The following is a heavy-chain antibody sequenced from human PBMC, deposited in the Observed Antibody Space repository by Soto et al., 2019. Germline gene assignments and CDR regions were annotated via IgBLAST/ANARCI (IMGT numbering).Heavy chain of an antibody. J-gene: IGHJ6*02. V-gene: IGHV4-4*07. CDR1: GGSMNDDY. CDR3: ARVSWREKYGMDV. CDR2: IYSSGST. Sequence: SETLSLTCTVSGGSMNDDYWTWIRQPAGKGLEWIGRIYSSGSTRYNPSLKSRFTISRDNAKNSLYLQMNRLRAEDTAVYYCARVSWREKYGMDVWGQGTTVTVSS.